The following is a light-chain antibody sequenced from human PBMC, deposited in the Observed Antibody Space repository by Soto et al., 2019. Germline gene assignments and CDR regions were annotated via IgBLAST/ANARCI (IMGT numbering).Light chain of an antibody. CDR1: KYISSY. Sequence: IQMTQARSSPGASVIGRATSRDRASKYISSYVNWYQQKPGKAPKFLIYGASDLHRGVPARVRGRGSGTDVTLTIHCLQPEDCATDYCQPLNSFPISFGQGTRLEIK. V-gene: IGKV1-39*01. J-gene: IGKJ5*01. CDR3: QPLNSFPIS. CDR2: GAS.